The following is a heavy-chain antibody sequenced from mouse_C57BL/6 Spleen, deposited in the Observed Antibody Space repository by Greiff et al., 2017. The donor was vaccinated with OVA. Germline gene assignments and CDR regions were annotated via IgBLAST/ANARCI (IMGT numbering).Heavy chain of an antibody. CDR3: ATSYSNYDAMDY. CDR1: GFTFSDYG. Sequence: EVKLVESGGGLVKPGGSLKLSCAASGFTFSDYGMHWVRQAPEKGLEWVAYISSGSSTIYYADTVKGRFTISRDNAKNTLFLQMTSLRSEDTAMYYCATSYSNYDAMDYWGQGTSVTVSS. CDR2: ISSGSSTI. V-gene: IGHV5-17*01. D-gene: IGHD2-5*01. J-gene: IGHJ4*01.